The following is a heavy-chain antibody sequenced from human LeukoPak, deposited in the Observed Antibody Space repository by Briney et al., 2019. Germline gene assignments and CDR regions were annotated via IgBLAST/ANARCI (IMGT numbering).Heavy chain of an antibody. J-gene: IGHJ4*02. CDR2: INPNSGVT. D-gene: IGHD6-19*01. V-gene: IGHV1-2*02. Sequence: ASVKVSFKAPGYTFTGYYMHWVRQAPGQGGEWMGWINPNSGVTNFAQKFQGRGTITRDTSISTAYMELSSLTSDDTAVYYCARKGSGQWLAEHHFDYWGQGTLVTVSS. CDR3: ARKGSGQWLAEHHFDY. CDR1: GYTFTGYY.